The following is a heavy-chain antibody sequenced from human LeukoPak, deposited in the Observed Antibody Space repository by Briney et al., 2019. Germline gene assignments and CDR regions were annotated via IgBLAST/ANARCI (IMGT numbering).Heavy chain of an antibody. V-gene: IGHV1-69*04. Sequence: SVTVSCKASGGTFSSYAISWVRQAPGQGLEWIGRIIPIFGIANYAQKFQGRVTITADKSTSTAYMELSSLRSEDTAVYYCARRIQLDYYYGMDVWGQGTTVTVSS. CDR2: IIPIFGIA. CDR1: GGTFSSYA. CDR3: ARRIQLDYYYGMDV. D-gene: IGHD5-18*01. J-gene: IGHJ6*02.